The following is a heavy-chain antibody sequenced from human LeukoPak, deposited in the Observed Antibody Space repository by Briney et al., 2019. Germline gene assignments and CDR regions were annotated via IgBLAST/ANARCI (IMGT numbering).Heavy chain of an antibody. CDR2: ISGSGGST. D-gene: IGHD3-22*01. CDR1: GFTFSSYG. Sequence: GGSLRLSCAASGFTFSSYGMSWVRQAPGKGLEWVSAISGSGGSTYYADSVKGRFTISRDNAKNSLYLQMNSLRAEDTALYYCARENYYYDNTGYTTFDYWGQGTLVTVSS. V-gene: IGHV3-23*01. J-gene: IGHJ4*02. CDR3: ARENYYYDNTGYTTFDY.